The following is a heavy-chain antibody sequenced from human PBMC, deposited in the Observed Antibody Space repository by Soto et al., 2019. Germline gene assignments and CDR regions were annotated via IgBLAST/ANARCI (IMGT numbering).Heavy chain of an antibody. Sequence: SETLSLTCTVSGVSISSFYWTWIRQPPGKGLEWVGYIFSSGSTNYNPSLKSRVTISVDTSENQFSLKLTSVTAADTAVYYCARVGYCSSTPCWPIGYFEYWGQGTLVTVSS. CDR1: GVSISSFY. J-gene: IGHJ4*02. D-gene: IGHD2-2*01. CDR2: IFSSGST. CDR3: ARVGYCSSTPCWPIGYFEY. V-gene: IGHV4-59*01.